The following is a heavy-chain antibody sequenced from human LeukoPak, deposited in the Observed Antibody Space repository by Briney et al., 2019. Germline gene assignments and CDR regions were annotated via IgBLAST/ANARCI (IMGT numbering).Heavy chain of an antibody. CDR1: AFTFTNYA. Sequence: GGSLRLSCAASAFTFTNYAMSWVRQAPGKGLEWVSGISGSGGSTYYADSVKGRFTISRDNSKSTLYLQMNSLRAEDTAVYYCAKTSSGWYFDYWGQGTLVTVSS. CDR2: ISGSGGST. D-gene: IGHD6-19*01. CDR3: AKTSSGWYFDY. J-gene: IGHJ4*02. V-gene: IGHV3-23*01.